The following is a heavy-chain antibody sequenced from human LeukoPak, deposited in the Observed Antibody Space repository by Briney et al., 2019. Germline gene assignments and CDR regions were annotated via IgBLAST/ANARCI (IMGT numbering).Heavy chain of an antibody. CDR2: ISSSSSYI. V-gene: IGHV3-21*01. Sequence: PGGSLRLSCAASGFTFSSYSMNWVRQAPGKGLEWVSSISSSSSYIYYADSVKGRFTISRDNAKNSLYLQMNSLRAEDTAVYYCARDVYCGDDCDDAFDIWGQGTMVTVSS. J-gene: IGHJ3*02. CDR1: GFTFSSYS. D-gene: IGHD2-21*01. CDR3: ARDVYCGDDCDDAFDI.